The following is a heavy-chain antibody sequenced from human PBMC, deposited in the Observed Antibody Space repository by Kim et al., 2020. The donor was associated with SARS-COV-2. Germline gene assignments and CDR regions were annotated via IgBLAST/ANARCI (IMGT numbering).Heavy chain of an antibody. CDR3: AKALGYCSGGSCCIDY. D-gene: IGHD2-15*01. Sequence: SVKGRFTISRDNSKNTLYLQMNSLRAEDTAVYYCAKALGYCSGGSCCIDYWGQGTLVTVSS. V-gene: IGHV3-23*03. J-gene: IGHJ4*02.